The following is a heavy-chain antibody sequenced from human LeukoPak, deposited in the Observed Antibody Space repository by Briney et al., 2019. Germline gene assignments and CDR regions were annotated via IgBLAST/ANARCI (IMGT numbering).Heavy chain of an antibody. CDR1: GGSISSYY. J-gene: IGHJ3*02. Sequence: PSETLSLTCTVSGGSISSYYWSWIRQPPGKGLEWIGYIYYSGSTNYNPSLKSRVTISVDTSKNQFSLKLSSVTAADTAVYYCAGGTSCGGGDCYDAFDIWGQGTMVTVSS. V-gene: IGHV4-59*01. D-gene: IGHD2-21*02. CDR3: AGGTSCGGGDCYDAFDI. CDR2: IYYSGST.